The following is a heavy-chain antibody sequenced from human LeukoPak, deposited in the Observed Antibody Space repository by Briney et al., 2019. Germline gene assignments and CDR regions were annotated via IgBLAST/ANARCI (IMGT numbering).Heavy chain of an antibody. Sequence: ASVKVSCKASGYTFTGYYIHWVRHAPGQGLEWMGWINPNSGGTNYAQKFQGRVTMTRDTSISTAYMELSRLRSDDTAVYYCARGVTKDFQYWGQGTLVTVSS. CDR1: GYTFTGYY. D-gene: IGHD4-17*01. V-gene: IGHV1-2*02. CDR2: INPNSGGT. J-gene: IGHJ1*01. CDR3: ARGVTKDFQY.